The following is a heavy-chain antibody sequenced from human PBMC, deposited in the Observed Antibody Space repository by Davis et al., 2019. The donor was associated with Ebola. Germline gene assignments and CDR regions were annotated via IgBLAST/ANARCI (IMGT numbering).Heavy chain of an antibody. CDR2: ISYDGSNK. Sequence: GESLKISCVASGFTFTTSTMHWVRQAPGKGLEWVAVISYDGSNKYYADSVKGRFTISRDNSKNTLYLQMNSLRAEDTAVYYCVRQLVLYFDYWGQGTLVTVSS. CDR3: VRQLVLYFDY. CDR1: GFTFTTST. J-gene: IGHJ4*02. V-gene: IGHV3-30-3*01. D-gene: IGHD6-13*01.